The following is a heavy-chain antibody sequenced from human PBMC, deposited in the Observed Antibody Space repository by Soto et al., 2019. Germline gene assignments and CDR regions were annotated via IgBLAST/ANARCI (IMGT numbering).Heavy chain of an antibody. CDR1: GGSISSIIYY. Sequence: SETLSLTCTVSGGSISSIIYYWGWIRQPPGKGLEWIGSIYYSGSTYYNPSLKSRVTISVDTSKNQFSLKLSSVTAADTAVYYCAGCSYTKNWFDPWGQGTLVTVSS. V-gene: IGHV4-39*01. J-gene: IGHJ5*02. CDR3: AGCSYTKNWFDP. CDR2: IYYSGST. D-gene: IGHD2-15*01.